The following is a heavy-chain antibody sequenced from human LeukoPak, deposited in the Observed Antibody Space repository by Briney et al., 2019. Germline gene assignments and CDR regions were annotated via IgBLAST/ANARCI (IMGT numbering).Heavy chain of an antibody. CDR2: ISSSGSTI. D-gene: IGHD3-22*01. J-gene: IGHJ4*02. V-gene: IGHV3-11*01. Sequence: GGSLRLPCAASGFTFSDYYMSWIRQAPGKGLEWVSYISSSGSTIYYADSVKGRFTISRDNAKNSLYLQMNSLRAEDAAVYYCAGGNYYDSSGYYYWGQGTLVTVSS. CDR1: GFTFSDYY. CDR3: AGGNYYDSSGYYY.